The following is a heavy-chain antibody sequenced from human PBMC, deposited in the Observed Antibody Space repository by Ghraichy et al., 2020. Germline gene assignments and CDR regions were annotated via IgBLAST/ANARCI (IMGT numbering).Heavy chain of an antibody. Sequence: SETLSLTCAVYGGSFSGYYWSWIRQPPGEGLEWLGEINHSGSTNYNPSLKSRVTISVDTSKNQFSLNLSSVTAADTAVYYCARLDYAGEGYNWFDPWGQGNLVTVSS. V-gene: IGHV4-34*01. J-gene: IGHJ5*02. CDR3: ARLDYAGEGYNWFDP. D-gene: IGHD4-17*01. CDR2: INHSGST. CDR1: GGSFSGYY.